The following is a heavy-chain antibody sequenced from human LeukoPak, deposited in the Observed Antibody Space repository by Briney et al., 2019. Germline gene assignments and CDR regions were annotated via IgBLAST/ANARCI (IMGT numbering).Heavy chain of an antibody. Sequence: SETLSLTCTVSDGSISTYYWSWIRQPPGKGLEWIGYIYYSGSTNYNPSLRSRVTISIDTSKNQFSLKLSSVTAADTAVYYCARPLGYADAFDIWGQGTMVTVAS. CDR1: DGSISTYY. CDR3: ARPLGYADAFDI. J-gene: IGHJ3*02. V-gene: IGHV4-59*01. D-gene: IGHD2-15*01. CDR2: IYYSGST.